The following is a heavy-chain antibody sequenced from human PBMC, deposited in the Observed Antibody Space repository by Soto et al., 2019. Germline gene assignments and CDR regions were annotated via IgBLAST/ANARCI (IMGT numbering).Heavy chain of an antibody. J-gene: IGHJ4*02. CDR3: ASSSYDYVWGSYYYFDY. Sequence: SETLSLACTVSGGSISSYYWSWIRQPPGKGLEWIGYIYYSGSTNYNPSLKSRVTISVDTSKNQFSLKLSSVTAADTAVYYCASSSYDYVWGSYYYFDYWGQGTLVTVS. D-gene: IGHD3-16*01. V-gene: IGHV4-59*08. CDR1: GGSISSYY. CDR2: IYYSGST.